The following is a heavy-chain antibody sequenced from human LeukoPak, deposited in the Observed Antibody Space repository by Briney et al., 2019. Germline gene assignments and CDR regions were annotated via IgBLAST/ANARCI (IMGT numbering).Heavy chain of an antibody. D-gene: IGHD3-22*01. J-gene: IGHJ3*02. V-gene: IGHV4-31*03. CDR3: ARSRRYYPTPHAFDI. Sequence: PSETLSLTCTVSGGSISSGGYYWSWIRQHPGKGLEWIGYIYYSGSTYYNPSLKSRVTISVDTSKNQFSLKLSSVTAADTAVYYCARSRRYYPTPHAFDIWGQGTMVTVSS. CDR1: GGSISSGGYY. CDR2: IYYSGST.